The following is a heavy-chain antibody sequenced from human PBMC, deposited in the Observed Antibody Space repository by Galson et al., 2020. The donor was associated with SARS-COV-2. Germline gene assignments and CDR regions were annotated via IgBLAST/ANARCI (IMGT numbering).Heavy chain of an antibody. V-gene: IGHV4-31*03. J-gene: IGHJ3*02. CDR3: ARVDGAPTIFGVVIVGPHAFDI. CDR1: GGSISSGGYY. D-gene: IGHD3-3*01. CDR2: IYYSAST. Sequence: SETLSLTCTVSGGSISSGGYYWSWIRQHPGKSLEWIGYIYYSASTYYNPSLKSRVTISVDTSKNQFSLKLSSVTAADTAVYYCARVDGAPTIFGVVIVGPHAFDIWGQGTMVTVSS.